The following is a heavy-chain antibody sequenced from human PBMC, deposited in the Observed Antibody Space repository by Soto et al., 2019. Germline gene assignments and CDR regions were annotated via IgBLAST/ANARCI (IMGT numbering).Heavy chain of an antibody. Sequence: QVQLVESGGGVVQPGRSLRLSCAASGFTFSSYAMHCVRQAPGKGLEWVAVISYDGSNKNHADTVKGRFTISRDNSKNTLYLQMNSLRAADTAVYYCARGYDFWSGYYYPYGMDVWGQGTTVTVSS. CDR2: ISYDGSNK. CDR3: ARGYDFWSGYYYPYGMDV. V-gene: IGHV3-30-3*01. D-gene: IGHD3-3*01. J-gene: IGHJ6*02. CDR1: GFTFSSYA.